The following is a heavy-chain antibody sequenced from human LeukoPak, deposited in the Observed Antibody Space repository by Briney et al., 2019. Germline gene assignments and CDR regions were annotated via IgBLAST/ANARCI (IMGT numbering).Heavy chain of an antibody. V-gene: IGHV1-18*01. CDR3: ARAPAPRGSGSYGNWFDP. CDR2: ISAYNGNT. J-gene: IGHJ5*02. D-gene: IGHD3-10*01. CDR1: GYTFTSYG. Sequence: ASVEVSCKASGYTFTSYGISWVRQAPGQGLEWMGWISAYNGNTNYAQKLQGRVTMTTDTSTSTAYMELRSLRSDDTAVYYCARAPAPRGSGSYGNWFDPWGQGTLVTVSS.